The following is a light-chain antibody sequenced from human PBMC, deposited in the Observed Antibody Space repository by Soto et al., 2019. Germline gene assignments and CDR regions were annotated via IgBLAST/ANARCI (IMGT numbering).Light chain of an antibody. CDR3: LLFYSDVRGV. Sequence: QAVVTQEPSLTVSPGGTVTLTCGSSTGAVTSGHFPYWFQQMPGQAPRTLIYDTSNKHSWTPARFSGSLLGGKAALTLSGAQPEDEAEYYCLLFYSDVRGVFGGGTKVTVL. V-gene: IGLV7-46*01. J-gene: IGLJ3*02. CDR2: DTS. CDR1: TGAVTSGHF.